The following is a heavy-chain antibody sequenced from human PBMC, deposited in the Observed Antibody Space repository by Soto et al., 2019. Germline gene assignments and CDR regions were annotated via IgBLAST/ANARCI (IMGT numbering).Heavy chain of an antibody. V-gene: IGHV1-2*04. CDR3: VRAFGVVPQGPDY. Sequence: ASVKVSCKASGYTFTGYYMHWVRQAPGQGLEWMGWINPNSGGTNYAQKFQGWVTMTRDTSISTAYMELSRLRSDDTAVYYCVRAFGVVPQGPDYWGQGTLVTVSS. D-gene: IGHD3-3*01. J-gene: IGHJ4*02. CDR2: INPNSGGT. CDR1: GYTFTGYY.